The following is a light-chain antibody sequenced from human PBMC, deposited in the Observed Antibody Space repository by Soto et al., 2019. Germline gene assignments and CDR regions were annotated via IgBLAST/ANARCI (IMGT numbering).Light chain of an antibody. CDR1: SSDVGGYNH. CDR3: SSYKRGATLG. V-gene: IGLV2-14*01. CDR2: EVS. Sequence: QSALTQPASVSGSPGQSITISCTGTSSDVGGYNHVAWYQQYPGKAPKLIIFEVSDRPSGISNRFSGSKSANTASLSISGLQAEDEADYYFSSYKRGATLGFGGGTKLTVL. J-gene: IGLJ2*01.